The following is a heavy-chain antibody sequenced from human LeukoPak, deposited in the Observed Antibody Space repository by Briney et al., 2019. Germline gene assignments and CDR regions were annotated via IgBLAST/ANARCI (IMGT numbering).Heavy chain of an antibody. CDR2: ISGSEGST. D-gene: IGHD2-2*01. V-gene: IGHV3-23*01. CDR3: AKLKTGYCSTTSCLNWFGP. Sequence: GGSLRLSCTASGFTLSSDAMSWVRQAPGKGLEWVSTISGSEGSTYYADSVKGRFAISRDTSKNTLSLQMNSLRAEDTAVYYCAKLKTGYCSTTSCLNWFGPWGQGTLVTVSS. CDR1: GFTLSSDA. J-gene: IGHJ5*02.